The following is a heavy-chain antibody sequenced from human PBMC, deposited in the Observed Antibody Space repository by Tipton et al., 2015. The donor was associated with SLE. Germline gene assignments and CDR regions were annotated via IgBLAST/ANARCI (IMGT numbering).Heavy chain of an antibody. CDR3: ARATRTSTVTTRGTYYFDY. CDR1: GYTFTSYG. D-gene: IGHD4-17*01. V-gene: IGHV1-18*01. CDR2: ISAYNGNT. J-gene: IGHJ4*02. Sequence: QTGAEVKKPGDSVKVSCKASGYTFTSYGISWVRQAPGQGLEWMGWISAYNGNTNYAQKLQGRVTMTTDTSTSTAYMELRSLRSDDTAVYYCARATRTSTVTTRGTYYFDYWGQGTLVTVSS.